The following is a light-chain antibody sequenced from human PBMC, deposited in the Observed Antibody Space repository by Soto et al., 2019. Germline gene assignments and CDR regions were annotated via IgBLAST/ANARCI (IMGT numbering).Light chain of an antibody. CDR3: TSYTTSSTPYV. CDR2: DVS. Sequence: QSALTQPASVSGSPGQSITISCTGTSSDVGGYNYVSWYQQHPGKAPKLMIYDVSNRPSGVSNRFSGSKSGNTYSLTISGLQAEDEADYYCTSYTTSSTPYVFGTGTKVTVL. V-gene: IGLV2-14*01. CDR1: SSDVGGYNY. J-gene: IGLJ1*01.